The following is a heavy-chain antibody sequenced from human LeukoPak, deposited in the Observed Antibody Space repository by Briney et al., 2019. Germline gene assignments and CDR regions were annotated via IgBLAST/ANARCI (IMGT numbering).Heavy chain of an antibody. CDR1: GFPFSSYA. CDR2: ISGSSSTT. J-gene: IGHJ4*02. CDR3: ATYDSWSGYNIAY. Sequence: GGSLRLSCAASGFPFSSYAMTWVRQTPGKGLEWVSGISGSSSTTYYADSVKGRFTISRDSSKNTLFLQMNSLKVEDTAIYYCATYDSWSGYNIAYWGQGTLVTVSS. D-gene: IGHD3-3*01. V-gene: IGHV3-23*01.